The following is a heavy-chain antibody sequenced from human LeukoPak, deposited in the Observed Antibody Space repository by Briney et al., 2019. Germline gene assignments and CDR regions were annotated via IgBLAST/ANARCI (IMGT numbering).Heavy chain of an antibody. V-gene: IGHV3-48*02. CDR1: GFTFSSYS. CDR2: INSGSSYM. CDR3: ATESYNWNYFYAFDI. D-gene: IGHD1-7*01. J-gene: IGHJ3*02. Sequence: GGSLRLSCAASGFTFSSYSMNWVRQAPGKGLEWVSYINSGSSYMYYPDSVKGRFTISRDNAKNSLYLQMDSLRDEDTAVYYCATESYNWNYFYAFDIWGQGTMVTVSS.